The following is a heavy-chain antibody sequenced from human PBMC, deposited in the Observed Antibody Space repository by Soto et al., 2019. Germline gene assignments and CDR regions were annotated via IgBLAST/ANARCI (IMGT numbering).Heavy chain of an antibody. CDR2: IKQDGSEK. CDR1: VFTFSSYW. CDR3: ARGQRITMIGGGRYYFDY. Sequence: GGSLRLSCAASVFTFSSYWMIWVRQAPGKGLEWVANIKQDGSEKYYVDSVKGRFTISRDNAKNSLYLQMNSLRAEDTAVYYCARGQRITMIGGGRYYFDYWGQGTLVTVSS. D-gene: IGHD3-22*01. V-gene: IGHV3-7*03. J-gene: IGHJ4*02.